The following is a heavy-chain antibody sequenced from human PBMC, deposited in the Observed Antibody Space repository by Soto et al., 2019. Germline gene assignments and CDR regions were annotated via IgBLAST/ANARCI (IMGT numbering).Heavy chain of an antibody. V-gene: IGHV5-10-1*01. D-gene: IGHD3-10*01. Sequence: PGESLKISCKGSGYSFTSYWISWVRQMPGKGLEWMGRIDPSDSYTNYSPSFQGHVTISADKSISTAYLRWSSLKASDTAMYYCARRGSGPFGEDYWGQGTLVTVSS. J-gene: IGHJ4*02. CDR3: ARRGSGPFGEDY. CDR2: IDPSDSYT. CDR1: GYSFTSYW.